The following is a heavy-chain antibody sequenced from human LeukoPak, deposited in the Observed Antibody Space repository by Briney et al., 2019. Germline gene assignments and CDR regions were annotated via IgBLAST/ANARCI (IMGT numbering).Heavy chain of an antibody. D-gene: IGHD3-10*02. CDR1: GFTFSIHD. Sequence: GGTLRLSCAASGFTFSIHDMNWVRQAPGKGLEWVSYISSSGSTIYYADSVKGRFTISRDNAKNSLYLQVNSLRAEDTAVYYCAELGITMIGGVWGKGTTVTISS. CDR3: AELGITMIGGV. V-gene: IGHV3-48*03. J-gene: IGHJ6*04. CDR2: ISSSGSTI.